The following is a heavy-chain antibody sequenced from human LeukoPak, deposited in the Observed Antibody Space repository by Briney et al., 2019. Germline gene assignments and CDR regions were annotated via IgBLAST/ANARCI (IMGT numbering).Heavy chain of an antibody. CDR2: INPNSGGT. CDR3: ARPKAGYSSSWLLGFDY. J-gene: IGHJ4*02. D-gene: IGHD6-13*01. CDR1: GYTFTGYY. Sequence: ASVKVSCKASGYTFTGYYMHWVRQAPGQGLEWMGWINPNSGGTNYAQKFQGRVTMTRDTSISTAYMELSRLRSEDTAVYYCARPKAGYSSSWLLGFDYWGQGTLVTVSS. V-gene: IGHV1-2*02.